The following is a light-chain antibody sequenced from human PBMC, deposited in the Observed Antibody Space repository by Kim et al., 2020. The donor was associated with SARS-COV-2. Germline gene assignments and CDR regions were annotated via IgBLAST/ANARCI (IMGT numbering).Light chain of an antibody. V-gene: IGLV1-40*01. J-gene: IGLJ3*02. CDR1: SSNIGAGYD. CDR2: GNS. Sequence: QRVTISCTGSSSNIGAGYDVHWYQQLPGTAPKHLIYGNSNRPSGVPDRFSGSKSGTSASLAITGLQAEDEADYYCQSYDSSLSGWVFGGGTKLTVL. CDR3: QSYDSSLSGWV.